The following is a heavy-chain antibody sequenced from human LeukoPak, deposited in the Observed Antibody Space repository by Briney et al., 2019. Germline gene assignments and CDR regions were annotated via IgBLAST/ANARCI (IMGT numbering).Heavy chain of an antibody. D-gene: IGHD6-13*01. J-gene: IGHJ4*02. CDR1: GGSISSSSYY. CDR2: IYYSGST. CDR3: ARDRDTGYSSSFDY. Sequence: PSETLSLTCTVSGGSISSSSYYWGWIRQPPGKGLEWIGSIYYSGSTYHNPSLKSRVTILVDTSKNQFSLKLSSVTAADTAVYYCARDRDTGYSSSFDYWGQGTLVTVSS. V-gene: IGHV4-39*07.